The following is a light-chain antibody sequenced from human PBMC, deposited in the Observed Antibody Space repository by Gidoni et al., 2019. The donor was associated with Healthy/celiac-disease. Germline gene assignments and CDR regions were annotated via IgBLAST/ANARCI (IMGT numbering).Light chain of an antibody. Sequence: IVMTQSPATLSVSPGAKATLSCRDNQGVSSNLAWYQQKPGQAPRLLIYGESTRATGIPSRFSGSGSGTEFTLTISSLQSEDFAVSYCQQHNNWLATFGQXTKVEIK. CDR1: QGVSSN. J-gene: IGKJ1*01. V-gene: IGKV3-15*01. CDR3: QQHNNWLAT. CDR2: GES.